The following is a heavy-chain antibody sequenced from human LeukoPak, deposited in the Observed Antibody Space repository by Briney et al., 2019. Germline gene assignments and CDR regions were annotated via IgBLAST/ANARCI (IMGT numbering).Heavy chain of an antibody. D-gene: IGHD2-21*02. CDR1: GFTVSSNY. CDR3: ARDGVVVTSHDY. J-gene: IGHJ4*02. CDR2: ISGSGGST. V-gene: IGHV3-11*01. Sequence: GGSLRLSCAASGFTVSSNYMSWVRQAPGKGLEWVSAISGSGGSTYYADSVKGRFTISRDNAKNSLYLQMNSLRAEDTAVYYCARDGVVVTSHDYWGQGTLVTVSS.